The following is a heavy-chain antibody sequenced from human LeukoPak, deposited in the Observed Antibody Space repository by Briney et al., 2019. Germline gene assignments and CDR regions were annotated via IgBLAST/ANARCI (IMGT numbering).Heavy chain of an antibody. J-gene: IGHJ5*02. V-gene: IGHV4-61*02. CDR2: IYASGST. Sequence: SETLSLTCTVSGGSISTGTYYWSWIRQPAGKGLEWIGRIYASGSTDYNPSLKSRVTISVDTSKNQFSLKLTSVTAADTAVYYCARAYSSSWATGRFDPWGQGTLVIVSS. CDR1: GGSISTGTYY. D-gene: IGHD6-13*01. CDR3: ARAYSSSWATGRFDP.